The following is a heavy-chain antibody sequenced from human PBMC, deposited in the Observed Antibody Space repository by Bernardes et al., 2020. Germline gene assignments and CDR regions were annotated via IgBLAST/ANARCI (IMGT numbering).Heavy chain of an antibody. J-gene: IGHJ5*02. V-gene: IGHV3-33*01. D-gene: IGHD3-3*01. CDR1: GFTFSSYG. Sequence: GGSLRLSCAASGFTFSSYGMHWVRQAPGKGLEWVAVIWYDGSNKYYADSVKGRFTISRDNSKNTLYLQMNSLRAEDTAVYYCARGRTYYDFGSGYYGGASPLDPWGQGTLVTVSS. CDR2: IWYDGSNK. CDR3: ARGRTYYDFGSGYYGGASPLDP.